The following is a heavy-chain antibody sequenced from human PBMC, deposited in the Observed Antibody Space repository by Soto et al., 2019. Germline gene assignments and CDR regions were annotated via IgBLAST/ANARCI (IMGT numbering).Heavy chain of an antibody. CDR2: IYHSGTT. CDR1: GDSISSSHW. D-gene: IGHD1-26*01. V-gene: IGHV4-4*02. CDR3: ARIVGAGAAYGMDV. Sequence: QVQLQESGPGLVKPSGTLSLTCAVSGDSISSSHWWSWVRQPPGKGLEWIGEIYHSGTTNYNPSLKSRVTISVDKSKNQFSLKLNSGTAADTAVYYCARIVGAGAAYGMDVWGQGTTVTVSS. J-gene: IGHJ6*02.